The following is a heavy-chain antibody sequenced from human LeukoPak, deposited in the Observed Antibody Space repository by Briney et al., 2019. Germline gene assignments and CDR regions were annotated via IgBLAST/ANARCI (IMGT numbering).Heavy chain of an antibody. J-gene: IGHJ4*02. CDR2: INHSGST. D-gene: IGHD5-18*01. CDR1: GGSFSGYY. Sequence: PSETLSLTCAVYGGSFSGYYWSWIRQPPGKGLEWIGEINHSGSTNYNPSLKSRVTISVDTSKNQFSLKLSSVTAADTAVYYCARRRGYSYGPFDYWGRGTLVTVSS. V-gene: IGHV4-34*01. CDR3: ARRRGYSYGPFDY.